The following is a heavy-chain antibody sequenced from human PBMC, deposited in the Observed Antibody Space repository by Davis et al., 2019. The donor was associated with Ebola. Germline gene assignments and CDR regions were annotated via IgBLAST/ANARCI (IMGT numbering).Heavy chain of an antibody. D-gene: IGHD3-9*01. Sequence: PGGSLRLSCAASGFTFSTYWMNWVRQAPGKGLEWAANINQDGSEKYYVDSVKGRFTISRDNAKNSLYLQMNSLRAEDTAVYYCAREIEYYEILTGYFPYWGQGTLVTVSS. V-gene: IGHV3-7*03. J-gene: IGHJ4*02. CDR1: GFTFSTYW. CDR2: INQDGSEK. CDR3: AREIEYYEILTGYFPY.